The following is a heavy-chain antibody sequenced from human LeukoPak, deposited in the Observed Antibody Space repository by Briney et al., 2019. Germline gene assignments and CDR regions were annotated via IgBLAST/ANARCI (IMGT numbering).Heavy chain of an antibody. V-gene: IGHV3-23*01. D-gene: IGHD7-27*01. Sequence: GGSLRLSCAASGFTFSSYAMSWGRQAPGQGLEWVSAISGSGGSTYYADSVKGRFTISRDNSKNTLYLQMNSLRAEDTAVYYCAKDSNWGSDYYFDYWGQGTLVTVSS. J-gene: IGHJ4*02. CDR1: GFTFSSYA. CDR2: ISGSGGST. CDR3: AKDSNWGSDYYFDY.